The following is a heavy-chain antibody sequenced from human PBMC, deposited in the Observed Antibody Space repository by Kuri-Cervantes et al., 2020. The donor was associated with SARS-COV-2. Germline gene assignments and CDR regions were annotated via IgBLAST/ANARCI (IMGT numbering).Heavy chain of an antibody. V-gene: IGHV4-34*01. CDR1: GGSFSGYY. CDR3: ARGGRIAVAGILLPLYYYGMDV. J-gene: IGHJ6*02. D-gene: IGHD6-19*01. Sequence: ESLKISCAVYGGSFSGYYWSWIRQPPGKGLEWIGEINHSGSTNYNPSLKSRVTISVDTPKNQFSLKLSSVTAADTAVYYCARGGRIAVAGILLPLYYYGMDVWGQGTTVTVSS. CDR2: INHSGST.